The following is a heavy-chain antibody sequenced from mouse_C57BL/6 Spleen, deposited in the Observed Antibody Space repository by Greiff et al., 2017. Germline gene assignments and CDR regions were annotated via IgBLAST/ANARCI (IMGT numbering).Heavy chain of an antibody. CDR3: ARRQYYYGSSYEGGAMDY. D-gene: IGHD1-1*01. V-gene: IGHV1-62-2*01. CDR2: FYPGSGSI. J-gene: IGHJ4*01. CDR1: GYTFTEYT. Sequence: SGAELVKPGASVKLSCKASGYTFTEYTIHWVKQRSGQGLEWIGWFYPGSGSIKYNEKFKDKATLTADKSSSTVYMELSRLTSEDSAVYFCARRQYYYGSSYEGGAMDYWGQGTSVTVSS.